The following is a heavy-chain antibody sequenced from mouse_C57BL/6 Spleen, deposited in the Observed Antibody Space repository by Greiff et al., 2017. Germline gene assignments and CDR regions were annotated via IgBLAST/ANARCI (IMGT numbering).Heavy chain of an antibody. V-gene: IGHV1-66*01. CDR2: IYPGSGNT. Sequence: QLQQSGPELVKPGASVKISCKASGYSFTSYYIHWVKQRPGQGLEWIGWIYPGSGNTKYNEKFKGKATLTADTSSSTAYMQLSSLTSEDSAVYYCARGVYYGSSYPAWFAYWGQGTLVTVSA. CDR3: ARGVYYGSSYPAWFAY. J-gene: IGHJ3*01. D-gene: IGHD1-1*01. CDR1: GYSFTSYY.